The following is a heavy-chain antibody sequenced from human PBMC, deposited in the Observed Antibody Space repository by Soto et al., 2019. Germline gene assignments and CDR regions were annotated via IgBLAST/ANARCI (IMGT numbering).Heavy chain of an antibody. V-gene: IGHV4-34*01. CDR2: INHSGST. D-gene: IGHD4-4*01. Sequence: QVQLQQWGAGLLKPSETLSLTCAVYGGSFSGYYWSWIRQPPGKGLEWIGEINHSGSTNYNPSLKSRVTISIETSKNQFSLKPSPVTAPGTALYYFAKMNSSNHHPNRFDPLGQGTPGTVSS. CDR3: AKMNSSNHHPNRFDP. J-gene: IGHJ5*02. CDR1: GGSFSGYY.